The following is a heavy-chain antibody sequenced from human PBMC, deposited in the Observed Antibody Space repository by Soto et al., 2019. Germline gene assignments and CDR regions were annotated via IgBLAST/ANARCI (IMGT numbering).Heavy chain of an antibody. CDR1: GYTFTSYH. V-gene: IGHV1-46*01. CDR2: INPSGGST. J-gene: IGHJ6*02. Sequence: ASVKVSCKASGYTFTSYHMHWVRQAPGQGLEWMGIINPSGGSTSYAQKFQGRVTMTRDTSTSTVYMELSSLRSEDTAVYYCARELGLIRTYYGSGSPRDYYYYYGMDVWGQGTTVTVSS. CDR3: ARELGLIRTYYGSGSPRDYYYYYGMDV. D-gene: IGHD3-10*01.